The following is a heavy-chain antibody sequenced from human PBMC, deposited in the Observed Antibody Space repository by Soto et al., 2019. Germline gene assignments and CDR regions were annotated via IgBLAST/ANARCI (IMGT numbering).Heavy chain of an antibody. Sequence: SVKVSCKASGGTFSSYAISWVRQAPGQGLEWMGGIIPIFGTANYAQKFQGRVTITADESTSTAYMELSSLRSEDTAVYYCACCVEYCRSICGRWPGYFAYWGQGTLVTVSS. J-gene: IGHJ4*02. CDR1: GGTFSSYA. V-gene: IGHV1-69*13. D-gene: IGHD2-2*01. CDR2: IIPIFGTA. CDR3: ACCVEYCRSICGRWPGYFAY.